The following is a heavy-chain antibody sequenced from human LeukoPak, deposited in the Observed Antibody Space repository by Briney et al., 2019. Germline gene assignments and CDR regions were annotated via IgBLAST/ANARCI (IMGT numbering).Heavy chain of an antibody. CDR1: GFTFSDYY. Sequence: PGGSLRLSCAASGFTFSDYYMSWIRQAPGKGLERVSYISSSGSTIYYADSVKGRFTISRDNAKNSLYLQMNSLRAEDTAVYYCARASVAAAAHDYWGQGTLVTVSS. CDR2: ISSSGSTI. V-gene: IGHV3-11*01. D-gene: IGHD6-13*01. J-gene: IGHJ4*02. CDR3: ARASVAAAAHDY.